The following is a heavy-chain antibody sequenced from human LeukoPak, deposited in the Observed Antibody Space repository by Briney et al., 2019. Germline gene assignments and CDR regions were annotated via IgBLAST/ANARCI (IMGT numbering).Heavy chain of an antibody. J-gene: IGHJ6*02. D-gene: IGHD6-19*01. CDR1: GFTFSSYG. CDR3: AKDWLGDPYYYGMDV. V-gene: IGHV3-30*18. Sequence: PGGSLRLSCAASGFTFSSYGMHWARPAPGKGLEWVAVISYDGSNKYYAHSVKGRYTISRDNSKNTRYLQVNRLRAGDTAVYFCAKDWLGDPYYYGMDVWGQGTTVTVSS. CDR2: ISYDGSNK.